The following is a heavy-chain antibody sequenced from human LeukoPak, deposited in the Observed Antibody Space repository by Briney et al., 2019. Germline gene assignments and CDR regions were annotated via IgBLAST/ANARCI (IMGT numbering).Heavy chain of an antibody. CDR1: GDSISGSGYY. D-gene: IGHD1-26*01. CDR3: ARGQGATVPQVGKNWFDP. V-gene: IGHV4-39*07. CDR2: IYYSGST. J-gene: IGHJ5*02. Sequence: SETLSLTCTVSGDSISGSGYYWGWIRQPPGKGLEWIGSIYYSGSTYYNPSLKSRVTISVDTSKNQFSLKLSSVTAADTAVYYCARGQGATVPQVGKNWFDPWGQGTRVTVSS.